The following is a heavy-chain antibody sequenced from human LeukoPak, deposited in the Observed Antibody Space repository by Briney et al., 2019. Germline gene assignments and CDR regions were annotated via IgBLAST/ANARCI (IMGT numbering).Heavy chain of an antibody. V-gene: IGHV4-39*01. Sequence: SETLYLTCTVSGGSISSSSYYWGWIRQPPGKGLEWIGSIYYSGSTYYNPSLKSRVTISVDMSKNQFSLKLSSVTAADTAVYYCARQPRVGARERGLDYWGQGTLVTVSS. J-gene: IGHJ4*02. D-gene: IGHD1-26*01. CDR2: IYYSGST. CDR3: ARQPRVGARERGLDY. CDR1: GGSISSSSYY.